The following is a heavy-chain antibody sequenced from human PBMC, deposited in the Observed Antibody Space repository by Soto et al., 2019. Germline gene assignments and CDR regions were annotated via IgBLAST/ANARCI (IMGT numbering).Heavy chain of an antibody. CDR2: ISAYNGNT. V-gene: IGHV1-18*01. Sequence: VSGKVSCKASGGTFSIYTISWVRQAPGQGLEWMGWISAYNGNTNYAQKLQGRVTMTTDTSTSTAYMELRSLRSDDTAVYYCARPAGLYCSGGSCYSSHYGMDVWGQGTTVTVSS. J-gene: IGHJ6*02. CDR3: ARPAGLYCSGGSCYSSHYGMDV. D-gene: IGHD2-15*01. CDR1: GGTFSIYT.